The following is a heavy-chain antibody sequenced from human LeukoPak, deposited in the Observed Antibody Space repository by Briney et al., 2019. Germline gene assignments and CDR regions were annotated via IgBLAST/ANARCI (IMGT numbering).Heavy chain of an antibody. V-gene: IGHV4-59*08. CDR1: GGSISSYC. J-gene: IGHJ4*02. Sequence: SETLSLTCTVSGGSISSYCWSWIRQPPGKGLEWIGYISYSGSTNYNPSLKSRVTISLDTSKNQFSLKLSSVTAADTAVYYCAGHHPRNTVDFWGQGTLVTVSS. D-gene: IGHD2/OR15-2a*01. CDR3: AGHHPRNTVDF. CDR2: ISYSGST.